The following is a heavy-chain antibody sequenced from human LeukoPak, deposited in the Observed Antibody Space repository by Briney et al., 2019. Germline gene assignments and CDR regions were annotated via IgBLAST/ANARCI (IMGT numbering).Heavy chain of an antibody. CDR2: IKQGGIDK. CDR1: GLALSGYW. J-gene: IGHJ5*02. CDR3: AGGGGWLVVS. V-gene: IGHV3-7*01. Sequence: GGSLRLSCGAAGLALSGYWRNWVRQAPGKGLEWVANIKQGGIDKSYAHSVKGRFTISRDNVKNSVFLEMNSLRVEDTAVYYCAGGGGWLVVSWGQGTLVTVSS. D-gene: IGHD2-8*02.